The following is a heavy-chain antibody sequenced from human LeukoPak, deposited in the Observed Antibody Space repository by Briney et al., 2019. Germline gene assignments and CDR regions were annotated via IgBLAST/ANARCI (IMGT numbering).Heavy chain of an antibody. CDR3: ARDLGGSSSWQRGGDDAFDI. CDR2: INPTGGST. CDR1: GYTFTSYY. V-gene: IGHV1-46*01. Sequence: ASVKVSCKASGYTFTSYYLHWVRQAPGQGLEWMGIINPTGGSTSYAQNFQGRLTITRDMSTSTVYMELSSLRSEDTAVYYCARDLGGSSSWQRGGDDAFDIWGQGTMVTVSS. J-gene: IGHJ3*02. D-gene: IGHD6-13*01.